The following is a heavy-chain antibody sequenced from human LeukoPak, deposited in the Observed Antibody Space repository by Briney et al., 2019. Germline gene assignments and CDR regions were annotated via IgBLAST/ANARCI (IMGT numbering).Heavy chain of an antibody. J-gene: IGHJ4*02. CDR1: GFPLSSYG. CDR3: ARDGDTRGHYSNFDY. D-gene: IGHD3-22*01. Sequence: GGSLRLSCAASGFPLSSYGMHWVRQAPGKGLEWVAGTRFDGNIKYYADSVKGRFTISRDNAKNTLDLQVNSLRAEDPAAYYCARDGDTRGHYSNFDYWGQGTLVTVSS. V-gene: IGHV3-33*01. CDR2: TRFDGNIK.